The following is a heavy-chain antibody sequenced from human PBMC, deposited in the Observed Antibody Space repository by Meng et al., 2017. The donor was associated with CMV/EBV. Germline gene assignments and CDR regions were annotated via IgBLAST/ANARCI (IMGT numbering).Heavy chain of an antibody. CDR2: IYSGGST. J-gene: IGHJ3*02. CDR1: GFTVSSSY. Sequence: GESLKISCAASGFTVSSSYMSWVRQAPGKGLEWVSVIYSGGSTYYADSVKGRFTISRDNSKNTLYLQMNSLRAEDTAVYYCARKIVDDAFDIWGQGTMVTVSS. D-gene: IGHD2/OR15-2a*01. CDR3: ARKIVDDAFDI. V-gene: IGHV3-66*02.